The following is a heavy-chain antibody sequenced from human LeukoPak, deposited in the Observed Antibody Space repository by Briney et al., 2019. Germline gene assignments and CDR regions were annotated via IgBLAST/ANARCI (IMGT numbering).Heavy chain of an antibody. J-gene: IGHJ4*02. CDR2: ISSSSSYI. V-gene: IGHV3-21*01. CDR3: ARVTLPYYYDSSGLGY. D-gene: IGHD3-22*01. CDR1: GFTFSSYS. Sequence: GESLRLSCAASGFTFSSYSMNWVRQAPGKGLEWVSSISSSSSYIYYADSVKGRFTISRDNAKDSLYLQMNSLRAEDTAVYYCARVTLPYYYDSSGLGYWGQGTLVTVSS.